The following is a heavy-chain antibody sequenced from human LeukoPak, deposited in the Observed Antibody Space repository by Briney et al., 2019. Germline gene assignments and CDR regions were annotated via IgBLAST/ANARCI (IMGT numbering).Heavy chain of an antibody. CDR3: ASALWYYDRRGRTYDDY. Sequence: ASVKVSCKASGYTFTSYGISWVRQAPGQGLEWMGWINPYNGNTNYAQRLQGRVTMTTDTSTSTAYMELRTLRCDDRAGYYGASALWYYDRRGRTYDDYWGQGTLVPVSS. J-gene: IGHJ4*02. V-gene: IGHV1-18*01. D-gene: IGHD3-22*01. CDR1: GYTFTSYG. CDR2: INPYNGNT.